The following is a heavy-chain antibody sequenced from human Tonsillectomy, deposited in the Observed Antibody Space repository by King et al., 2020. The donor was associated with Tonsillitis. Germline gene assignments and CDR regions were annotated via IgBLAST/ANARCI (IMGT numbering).Heavy chain of an antibody. CDR1: GGSISSSSYY. J-gene: IGHJ5*02. CDR2: IYSSGTT. Sequence: QLQESGPGLVKPSETLSLTCTVSGGSISSSSYYWRWIRQPPGEGLEWIGYIYSSGTTDYNPSLKSRVTVSVDTSKNQFSLKVSSVTTADTAVYYCARVYGSSWYWFDPWGQGTLVTVSS. V-gene: IGHV4-61*01. D-gene: IGHD6-13*01. CDR3: ARVYGSSWYWFDP.